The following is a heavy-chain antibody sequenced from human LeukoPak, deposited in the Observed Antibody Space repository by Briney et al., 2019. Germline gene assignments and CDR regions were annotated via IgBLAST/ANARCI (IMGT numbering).Heavy chain of an antibody. CDR1: GFTFCSYG. V-gene: IGHV3-30*02. D-gene: IGHD5-12*01. J-gene: IGHJ4*02. CDR3: ARDLMATIGLEY. Sequence: TGGSLRLSCAASGFTFCSYGMHWVRQAPGKGLEWVALIRYDGSNEYYADSVKGRFTISRDNSKNTLYLQMTSLRAEDTAVYYCARDLMATIGLEYWGQGTLVIVSS. CDR2: IRYDGSNE.